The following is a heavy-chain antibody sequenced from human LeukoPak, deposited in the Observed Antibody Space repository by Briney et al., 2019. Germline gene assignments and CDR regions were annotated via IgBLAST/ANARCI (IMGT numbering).Heavy chain of an antibody. CDR1: GLTFSSYA. CDR3: AKAKGDSSGSFDY. V-gene: IGHV3-23*01. Sequence: GGSLRLSCAASGLTFSSYAMSWVRQTPGKGLEWVSAISSGGGSTYYADSVKGQFTISRDNSKNTLYLQMNSLRAEDTAVYYCAKAKGDSSGSFDYWGQRTLVTVSS. D-gene: IGHD6-19*01. CDR2: ISSGGGST. J-gene: IGHJ4*02.